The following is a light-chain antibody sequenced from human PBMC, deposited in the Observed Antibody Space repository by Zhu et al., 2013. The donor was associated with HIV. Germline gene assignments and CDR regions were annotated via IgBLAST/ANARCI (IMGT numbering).Light chain of an antibody. V-gene: IGKV3-15*01. CDR1: QSVNSN. Sequence: EIVMTQSPATLSVSPGESATLSCRASQSVNSNLAWYQQKPGQAPRLLIYGASTRATGTPANFSGSGSGTEFTLTISSLQAEDVAVYYCQEYYSTPMCSFGQGTKLEIK. CDR3: QEYYSTPMCS. CDR2: GAS. J-gene: IGKJ2*04.